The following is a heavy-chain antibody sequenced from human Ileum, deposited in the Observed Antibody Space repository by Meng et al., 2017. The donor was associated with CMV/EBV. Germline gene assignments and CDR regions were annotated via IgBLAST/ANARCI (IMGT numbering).Heavy chain of an antibody. CDR1: GLTFSSYW. V-gene: IGHV3-7*01. D-gene: IGHD1-14*01. J-gene: IGHJ4*02. CDR3: LTETSFKGLDY. Sequence: LSCEVSGLTFSSYWIAWARQVPGKELKWVANISPDGSVTYYADSVTGRFTISRDNTKASFYLQMTNLRAEDTAVYYCLTETSFKGLDYWGQGSLVTVSS. CDR2: ISPDGSVT.